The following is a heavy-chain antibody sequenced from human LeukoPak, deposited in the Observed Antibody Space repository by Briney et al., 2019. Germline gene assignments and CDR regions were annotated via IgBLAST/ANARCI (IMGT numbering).Heavy chain of an antibody. D-gene: IGHD6-19*01. V-gene: IGHV1-69*06. CDR2: IIPIFGTA. CDR3: ASLKGAGTGDAFDI. Sequence: PVRVSCKASGGTFSSYAISWVRQAPGQGLEWMGGIIPIFGTANYAQKFQGRVTITADKSTSTAYMELSSLRSEDTAVYYCASLKGAGTGDAFDIWGQGTMVTVSS. J-gene: IGHJ3*02. CDR1: GGTFSSYA.